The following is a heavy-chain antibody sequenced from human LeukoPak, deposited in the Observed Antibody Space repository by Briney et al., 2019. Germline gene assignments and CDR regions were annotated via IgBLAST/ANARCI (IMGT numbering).Heavy chain of an antibody. CDR2: ISWNSGSI. CDR3: AKAGYYDSKLPHYFDY. V-gene: IGHV3-9*01. J-gene: IGHJ4*02. CDR1: GFTFDDYA. Sequence: PGRSLRLSCAASGFTFDDYAMHWVRQAPGKGLEWVSGISWNSGSIGYADSVKGRFTISRDNAKNSLYLQMNSLRAEDTALYYCAKAGYYDSKLPHYFDYWGQGTLVTVSS. D-gene: IGHD3-22*01.